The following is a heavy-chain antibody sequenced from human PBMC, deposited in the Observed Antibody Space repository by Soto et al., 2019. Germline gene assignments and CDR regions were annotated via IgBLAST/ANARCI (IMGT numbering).Heavy chain of an antibody. CDR1: GASTVSHYH. Sequence: QVQLQESGPGLVKPSQTLSLTCSVSGASTVSHYHWTWIRQPPGKGLEWMGYIFNSGTTFYNPSLTSRLSISMDTSGNHFSLELRSLTAADTAVYYCALALGPTTGLDYWGQGTLVTVS. J-gene: IGHJ4*02. CDR2: IFNSGTT. D-gene: IGHD1-26*01. CDR3: ALALGPTTGLDY. V-gene: IGHV4-31*02.